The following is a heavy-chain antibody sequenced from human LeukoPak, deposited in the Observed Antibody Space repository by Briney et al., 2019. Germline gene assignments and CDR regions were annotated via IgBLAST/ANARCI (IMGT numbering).Heavy chain of an antibody. CDR3: APSLYYYGSGSYYKGTDY. Sequence: GGSLRLSCAASGFTFSSYWVHWVRQAPGKGLVWVSRINSDGSSTSYADSVKGRFTISRDNAKNTLYLQMNSLRAEDTAVYYCAPSLYYYGSGSYYKGTDYWGQGTLVTVSS. CDR1: GFTFSSYW. D-gene: IGHD3-10*01. CDR2: INSDGSST. V-gene: IGHV3-74*01. J-gene: IGHJ4*02.